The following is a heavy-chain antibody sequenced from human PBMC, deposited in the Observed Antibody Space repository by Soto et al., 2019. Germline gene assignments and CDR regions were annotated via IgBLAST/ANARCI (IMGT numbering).Heavy chain of an antibody. Sequence: ASVKVSCKASGYTFTSYGISWVRQAPGQGLEWTGWIGAYNGNTNYAQKLQGRVTMTTDTSTSTAYMELRSLRSDDKAVYYCAERRIDNWFDPWGQGTLVTVSS. V-gene: IGHV1-18*04. J-gene: IGHJ5*02. CDR1: GYTFTSYG. D-gene: IGHD2-15*01. CDR3: AERRIDNWFDP. CDR2: IGAYNGNT.